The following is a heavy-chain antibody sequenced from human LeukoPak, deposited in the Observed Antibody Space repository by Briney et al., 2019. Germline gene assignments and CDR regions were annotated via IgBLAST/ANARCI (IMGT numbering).Heavy chain of an antibody. J-gene: IGHJ4*02. CDR2: ISASGGLT. D-gene: IGHD5-12*01. CDR1: GFTFNNFA. V-gene: IGHV3-23*01. CDR3: AKGGGIVATVPPNYFDS. Sequence: GGSLRLSCVASGFTFNNFALSWVRQAPGMGLEWVSLISASGGLTYDADSEKGRFTISRDNSNNTVYLQMNSLRAEDTGVYFCAKGGGIVATVPPNYFDSWGQGTLVTVSS.